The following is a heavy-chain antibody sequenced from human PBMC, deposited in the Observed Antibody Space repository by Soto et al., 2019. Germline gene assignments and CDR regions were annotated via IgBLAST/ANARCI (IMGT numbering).Heavy chain of an antibody. Sequence: SETLSLTCTVSGGSISNYYWSWIRQPPGKGLEWIGYIFSSGSTNYNPSLKSRVTMSVDTSKNQFSLKLTSVTAADTAVYFCARMPVTMVRGVARYGMDVWGQGTTVTVSS. CDR2: IFSSGST. V-gene: IGHV4-59*01. CDR1: GGSISNYY. D-gene: IGHD3-10*01. J-gene: IGHJ6*02. CDR3: ARMPVTMVRGVARYGMDV.